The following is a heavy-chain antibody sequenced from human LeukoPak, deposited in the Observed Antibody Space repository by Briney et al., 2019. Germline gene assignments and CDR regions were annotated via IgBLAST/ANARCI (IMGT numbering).Heavy chain of an antibody. V-gene: IGHV4-4*07. CDR1: GVSISSYY. D-gene: IGHD3-10*01. CDR2: IYTSGST. CDR3: ARSLTMVRGGENWFGP. J-gene: IGHJ5*02. Sequence: SETLSLTCTVSGVSISSYYWSWIRQPAGKGLEWIGRIYTSGSTNYNPSLKSRVTMSVDTSKNQFSLKLSSVTAADTAVYYCARSLTMVRGGENWFGPWGQGTLVTVSS.